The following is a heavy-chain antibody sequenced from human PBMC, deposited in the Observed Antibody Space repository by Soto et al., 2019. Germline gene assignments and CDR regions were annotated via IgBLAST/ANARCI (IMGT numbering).Heavy chain of an antibody. Sequence: GGSLRLSCGASGFTFSSCAMGWVRQAPGKGLEWVSSISVNGGSTYYADSVKGRFTISRDNSKNILYLHMISLRAEDTAVYYCAKERNSWYSSGSDSWGQGTLVTVS. CDR1: GFTFSSCA. V-gene: IGHV3-23*01. CDR2: ISVNGGST. CDR3: AKERNSWYSSGSDS. J-gene: IGHJ4*02. D-gene: IGHD2-15*01.